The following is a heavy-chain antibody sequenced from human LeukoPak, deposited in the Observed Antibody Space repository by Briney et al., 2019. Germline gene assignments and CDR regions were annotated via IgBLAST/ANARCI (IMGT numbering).Heavy chain of an antibody. V-gene: IGHV3-30*02. CDR2: IRYDGSNK. J-gene: IGHJ4*02. CDR3: AKDRDSSSWYFDY. D-gene: IGHD6-13*01. CDR1: GFTFSSYG. Sequence: PGGSLRLSFAASGFTFSSYGMHWVRQAPGKGLEWVAFIRYDGSNKYYADSVKGRFTISRDNSKNTLYLQMNSLRAEDTAVYYCAKDRDSSSWYFDYWGQGTLVTASS.